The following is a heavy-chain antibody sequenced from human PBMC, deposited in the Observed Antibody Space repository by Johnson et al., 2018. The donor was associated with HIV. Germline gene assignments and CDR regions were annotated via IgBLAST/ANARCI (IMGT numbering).Heavy chain of an antibody. CDR2: ISFDGSNK. V-gene: IGHV3-30*14. CDR3: ASGDDDGF. J-gene: IGHJ3*01. Sequence: QVQLVESGGGVVQPGRSLRLSCAASGFTFSNYPMHWVRQAPGKGLEWVAVISFDGSNKYYADSVKGRFSISRDNSKNTLYLQMNSLRVEDTAVYFCASGDDDGFWVQGTMVTVSS. D-gene: IGHD5-12*01. CDR1: GFTFSNYP.